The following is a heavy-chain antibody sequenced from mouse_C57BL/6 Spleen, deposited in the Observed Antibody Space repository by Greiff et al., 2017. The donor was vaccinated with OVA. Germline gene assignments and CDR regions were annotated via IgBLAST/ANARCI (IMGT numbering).Heavy chain of an antibody. V-gene: IGHV1-5*01. CDR2: IYPGNSDT. J-gene: IGHJ1*03. CDR3: TRDYYGSSSHWYFDV. Sequence: EVQLQQSGTVLARPGASVKMSCKTSGYTFTSYWMHWVKQRPGQGLEWIGAIYPGNSDTSYNQKFKGKAKLNAVTSASTAYMELRSLTNEYSAVYYCTRDYYGSSSHWYFDVWGTGTTVTVSS. D-gene: IGHD1-1*01. CDR1: GYTFTSYW.